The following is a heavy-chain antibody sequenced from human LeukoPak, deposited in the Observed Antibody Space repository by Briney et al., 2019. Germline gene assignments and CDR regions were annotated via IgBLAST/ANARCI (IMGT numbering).Heavy chain of an antibody. CDR2: ISYGGSNK. D-gene: IGHD6-13*01. Sequence: GSPVRLPCGASRFPLRRCAMHWVRQSTGKGGEGVADISYGGSNKYYADSVKGRFTIPRDNYKNTLYLQMNSLRAEDTAVYYCARAAAAAGTNWFDPWGQGTLVAVS. CDR1: RFPLRRCA. CDR3: ARAAAAAGTNWFDP. V-gene: IGHV3-30-3*01. J-gene: IGHJ5*02.